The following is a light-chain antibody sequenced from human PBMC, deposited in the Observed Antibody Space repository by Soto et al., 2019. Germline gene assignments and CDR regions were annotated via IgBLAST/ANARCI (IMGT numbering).Light chain of an antibody. CDR2: GIS. CDR3: MQRKEFPWT. Sequence: EIVMTQTPLSLPVAPGETASISCRSSQSLLHRDDGNTYLDWYLQRPRQSTQLLIYGISSRASGVPDRCKGSGSGTEFTLKISRVEAGDVGVFYCMQRKEFPWTFGQGPKVQI. J-gene: IGKJ1*01. V-gene: IGKV2-40*01. CDR1: QSLLHRDDGNTY.